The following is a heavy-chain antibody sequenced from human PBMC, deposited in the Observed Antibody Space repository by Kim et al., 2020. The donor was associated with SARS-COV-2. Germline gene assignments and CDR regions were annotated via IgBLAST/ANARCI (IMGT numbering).Heavy chain of an antibody. CDR1: GYSFTSYW. Sequence: GESLKISCKGSGYSFTSYWIGWVRQMPGKGLEWMGIIYPGDSDTRYSPSFQGQVTISVDKSISTAYLQWSSLKASDTAMYYCARFSGSHRRENWFDPWGQGTLVTVSS. D-gene: IGHD1-26*01. CDR2: IYPGDSDT. CDR3: ARFSGSHRRENWFDP. V-gene: IGHV5-51*01. J-gene: IGHJ5*02.